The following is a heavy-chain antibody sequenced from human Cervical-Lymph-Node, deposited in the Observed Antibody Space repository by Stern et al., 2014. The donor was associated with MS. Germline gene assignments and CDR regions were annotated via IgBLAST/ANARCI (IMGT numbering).Heavy chain of an antibody. Sequence: VQLVESGGGVVQPGRSLRLSCAASGFTFSSYGLHWVRQAPGKGLEWVAVIWYDRSNKYYADSVKGRFTISRDNSKNTLYLQMNSLRAEDTAVYYCARDRGGKGPVDYWGQGTLVTVSS. CDR2: IWYDRSNK. D-gene: IGHD3-10*01. V-gene: IGHV3-33*01. CDR3: ARDRGGKGPVDY. J-gene: IGHJ4*02. CDR1: GFTFSSYG.